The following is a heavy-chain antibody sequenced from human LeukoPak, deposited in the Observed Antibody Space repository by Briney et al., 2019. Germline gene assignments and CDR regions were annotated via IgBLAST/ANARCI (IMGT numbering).Heavy chain of an antibody. D-gene: IGHD3-22*01. Sequence: SVKVSCTASGGTLSSYGFSWVRQAPGQGLEWMGGIILISGTSNYAQKFQGRVTITADESTSTAYMELSSLRSEDTAVYYCARSDSSGYYIWGQGTQVTVSS. CDR1: GGTLSSYG. J-gene: IGHJ4*02. CDR3: ARSDSSGYYI. V-gene: IGHV1-69*13. CDR2: IILISGTS.